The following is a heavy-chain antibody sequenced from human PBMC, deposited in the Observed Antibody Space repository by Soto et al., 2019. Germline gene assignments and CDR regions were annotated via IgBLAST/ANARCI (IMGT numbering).Heavy chain of an antibody. V-gene: IGHV3-23*01. CDR2: ISGGGGGT. J-gene: IGHJ2*01. CDR1: GFTFDNFA. CDR3: AKGSGDWYFDL. Sequence: EVRLLESGGGLEQPGGSLRLSCTTSGFTFDNFAMSWVRQAPGRGLEWVSAISGGGGGTYYEDAVKGRFIISRDKPKNTLYLQMNSLKAEDTAVYFCAKGSGDWYFDLWGRGTLVTVSS. D-gene: IGHD3-3*01.